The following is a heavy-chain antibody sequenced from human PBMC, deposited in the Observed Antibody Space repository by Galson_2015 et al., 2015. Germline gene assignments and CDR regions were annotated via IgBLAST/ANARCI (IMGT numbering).Heavy chain of an antibody. J-gene: IGHJ3*02. CDR3: ARLPIRIAAPDAFDI. CDR2: INPNSGGT. Sequence: SVKVSCKASGYTFTGYYMHWVRQAPGQGLEWMGRINPNSGGTNYAQKFQGRVTMTRDTSISTAYMELSRLRSDDTAVYYCARLPIRIAAPDAFDIWGQGTMVTVSS. V-gene: IGHV1-2*06. D-gene: IGHD6-13*01. CDR1: GYTFTGYY.